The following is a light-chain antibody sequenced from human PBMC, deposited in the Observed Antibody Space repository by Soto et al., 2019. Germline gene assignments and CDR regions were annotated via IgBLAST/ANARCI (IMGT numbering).Light chain of an antibody. Sequence: DIQMTQSPSSLSASVGDRVTITCRASQRIGSYLNWYQQKPGKTPKLLIYAAFNLEGGVPSRFSGSGSGTDFTLTISRLQPEDFATYYCQQTSSTPQTFGQGTKVEVK. CDR3: QQTSSTPQT. CDR1: QRIGSY. CDR2: AAF. J-gene: IGKJ1*01. V-gene: IGKV1-39*01.